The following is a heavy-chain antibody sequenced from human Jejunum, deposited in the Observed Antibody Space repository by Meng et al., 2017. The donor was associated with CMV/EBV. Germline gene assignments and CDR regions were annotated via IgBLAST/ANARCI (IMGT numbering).Heavy chain of an antibody. V-gene: IGHV3-7*01. CDR3: ARRPALEYWDWFDP. CDR1: GFLFSNYG. Sequence: SGFLFSNYGMPWVRPAPGQGLEWVANIQQDGSAQYYVDSVKGRFTISRDNAKNSLYLHMNSLRVDDTGVYYCARRPALEYWDWFDPWGQGTLVTVSS. CDR2: IQQDGSAQ. J-gene: IGHJ5*02. D-gene: IGHD2-8*02.